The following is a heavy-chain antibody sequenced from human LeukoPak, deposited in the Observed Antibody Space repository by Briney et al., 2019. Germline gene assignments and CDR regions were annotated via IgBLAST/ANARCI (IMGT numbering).Heavy chain of an antibody. D-gene: IGHD3-22*01. CDR3: ARIGGGTYYYDSSGYYADY. Sequence: KPGGSLRLSCAASGFTFSDYYMSWIRQAPGKGLEWVSYISSSGSTIYYADSVKGRFTISRDNAKNSLYLQMNSQRAEDTAVYYCARIGGGTYYYDSSGYYADYWGQGTLVTVSS. CDR1: GFTFSDYY. CDR2: ISSSGSTI. J-gene: IGHJ4*02. V-gene: IGHV3-11*01.